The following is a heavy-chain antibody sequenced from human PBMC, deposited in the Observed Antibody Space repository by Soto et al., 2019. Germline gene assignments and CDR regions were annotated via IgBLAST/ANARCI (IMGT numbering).Heavy chain of an antibody. Sequence: GGSLRLSCAASGFTFSSYAISWVRQAPGKGLEWVSGIGGSGDNTYYADSVRGRFTISRDNSRNTLYLQMNSLRAEDTALYYCAKTISGYFWAGDSWGRGTLVTVSS. J-gene: IGHJ4*02. V-gene: IGHV3-23*01. CDR3: AKTISGYFWAGDS. CDR1: GFTFSSYA. CDR2: IGGSGDNT. D-gene: IGHD5-12*01.